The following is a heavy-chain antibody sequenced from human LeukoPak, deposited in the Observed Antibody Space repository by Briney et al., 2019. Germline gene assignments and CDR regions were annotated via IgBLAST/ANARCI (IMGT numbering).Heavy chain of an antibody. CDR2: IYYSGST. CDR3: ARDREVRGVNNYYYYYGMDV. Sequence: SETLSLTCTVSGGSVSSGSYYWSWIRQPPGKGLEWIGYIYYSGSTNYNPSLKSRVTISVDTSKNQFSLKLSSVTAADTAVYYCARDREVRGVNNYYYYYGMDVWGQGTTVTDSS. V-gene: IGHV4-61*01. CDR1: GGSVSSGSYY. J-gene: IGHJ6*02. D-gene: IGHD3-10*01.